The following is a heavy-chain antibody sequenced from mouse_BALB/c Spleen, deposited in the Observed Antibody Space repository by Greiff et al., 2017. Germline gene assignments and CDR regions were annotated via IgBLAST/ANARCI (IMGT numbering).Heavy chain of an antibody. CDR3: AKFITTDYYAMDY. CDR2: ISSGGSYT. V-gene: IGHV5-9-3*01. CDR1: GFTFSSYA. J-gene: IGHJ4*01. D-gene: IGHD1-1*01. Sequence: DVQLVESGGGLVKPGGSLKLSCAASGFTFSSYAMSWVRQTPEKRLEWVATISSGGSYTYYPDSVKGRFTISRDNAKNTLYLQMSSLRSKDTAMYYCAKFITTDYYAMDYWGQGTSVTVSS.